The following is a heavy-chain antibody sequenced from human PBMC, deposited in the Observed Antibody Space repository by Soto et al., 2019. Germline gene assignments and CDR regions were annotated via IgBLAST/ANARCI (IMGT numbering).Heavy chain of an antibody. Sequence: GGSLRLSCAASGFTFSSYGMHWVRQAPGKGLEWVAVISYDGSNKYYADSVKGRFTISRDNSKNTLYLQMNSLRAEDTAVYYCAKDLRYYDSSGYYGSYYFDYWGQGTLVTVSS. V-gene: IGHV3-30*18. CDR3: AKDLRYYDSSGYYGSYYFDY. CDR1: GFTFSSYG. J-gene: IGHJ4*02. CDR2: ISYDGSNK. D-gene: IGHD3-22*01.